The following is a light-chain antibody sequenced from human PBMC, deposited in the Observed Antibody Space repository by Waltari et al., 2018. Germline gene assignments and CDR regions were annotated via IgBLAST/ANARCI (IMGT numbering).Light chain of an antibody. CDR2: KNN. J-gene: IGLJ2*01. V-gene: IGLV1-47*01. Sequence: QSVLTQPPSASGTPGQRVTFSCSGSSSNTGSNYVYWYQQLPGTAPKLLIYKNNQRPSGVPDRFSGSKSGTSASLAISGLRSEDEADYSCAAWDDSLSGVVFGGGTKLTVL. CDR3: AAWDDSLSGVV. CDR1: SSNTGSNY.